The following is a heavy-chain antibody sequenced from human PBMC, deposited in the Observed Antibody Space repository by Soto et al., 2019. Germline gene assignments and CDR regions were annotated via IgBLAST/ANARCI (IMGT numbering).Heavy chain of an antibody. V-gene: IGHV3-23*01. D-gene: IGHD6-13*01. CDR3: AKVKQQTLFFDY. J-gene: IGHJ4*02. Sequence: GRSLRLSCATSGFTFSSYAMSWVRQAPGKGLEWVSAISGSGGSTYYADSVKGRFTISRDNSKNTLYLQMNSLRAEDTAVYYCAKVKQQTLFFDYWGQGTLVTVSS. CDR2: ISGSGGST. CDR1: GFTFSSYA.